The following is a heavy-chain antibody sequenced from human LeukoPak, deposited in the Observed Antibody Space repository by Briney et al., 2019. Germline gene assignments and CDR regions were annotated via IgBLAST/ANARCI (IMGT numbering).Heavy chain of an antibody. D-gene: IGHD6-19*01. CDR1: GFTLINYR. J-gene: IGHJ4*02. V-gene: IGHV3-7*01. CDR2: INQDGSDK. Sequence: TGGSLRLSCAASGFTLINYRMSWVRQAPGKGLEWVANINQDGSDKDYLGSVKGRFTISRDNTQNSLSLHMNNVRADDTAVYYCARIWQWLDHRNYFDSWGQGTLVTVSS. CDR3: ARIWQWLDHRNYFDS.